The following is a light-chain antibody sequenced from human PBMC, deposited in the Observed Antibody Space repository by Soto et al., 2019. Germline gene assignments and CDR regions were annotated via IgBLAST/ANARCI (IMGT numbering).Light chain of an antibody. CDR1: QSVSSY. Sequence: EIVLTQSPATLSLSPGERATLSCRASQSVSSYLAWYQQKPGQAPRLLIYDASNRATGIPARFSGSGSGTDFTLTISSLEPEDFAVYYCQQRSNWPPTWTVGQGTKV. J-gene: IGKJ1*01. CDR3: QQRSNWPPTWT. CDR2: DAS. V-gene: IGKV3-11*01.